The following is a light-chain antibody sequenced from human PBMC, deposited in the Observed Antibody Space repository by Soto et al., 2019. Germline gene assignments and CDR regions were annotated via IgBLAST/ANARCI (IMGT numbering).Light chain of an antibody. Sequence: QSVLTQPPSASGTPGQRVTISCSGSSSNIGSNPVNWYHQLPGTAPKLLIYSNDQRPSGVPDRFSGSKSGTSASLAISGLQSEDEADYYCAAWDDSLNGPVFGGGTKVTVL. V-gene: IGLV1-44*01. J-gene: IGLJ3*02. CDR2: SND. CDR3: AAWDDSLNGPV. CDR1: SSNIGSNP.